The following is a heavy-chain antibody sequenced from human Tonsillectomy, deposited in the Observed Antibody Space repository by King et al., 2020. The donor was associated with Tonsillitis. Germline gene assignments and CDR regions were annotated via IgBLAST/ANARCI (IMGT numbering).Heavy chain of an antibody. CDR1: GFTFNSYA. CDR3: AGGGLLRLYYFDY. V-gene: IGHV3-30*01. D-gene: IGHD1-26*01. CDR2: ISYDGSNK. J-gene: IGHJ4*02. Sequence: VQLVESGGGVVQPGRSLRLSCAASGFTFNSYAIHWVRQAPGKGLEWVAVISYDGSNKYYADSVKGRFTISRDNSKNTLYLQMNSLRSEDTAVYYCAGGGLLRLYYFDYWGQGTLVTVSS.